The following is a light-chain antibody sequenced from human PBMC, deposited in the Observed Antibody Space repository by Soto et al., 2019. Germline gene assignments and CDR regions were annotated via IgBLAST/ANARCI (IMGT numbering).Light chain of an antibody. CDR3: QQYSDLPMT. V-gene: IGKV3-20*01. CDR2: GAS. CDR1: QSLFSRFRNKNY. Sequence: VMPQSPASPTPALRERATINCKPSQSLFSRFRNKNYLAWCQQKHGQAPRLLIYGASRRATGIPDRFSVSASGTDFTLTISRLETEDFAVYFCQQYSDLPMTFGQGTRLEIK. J-gene: IGKJ5*01.